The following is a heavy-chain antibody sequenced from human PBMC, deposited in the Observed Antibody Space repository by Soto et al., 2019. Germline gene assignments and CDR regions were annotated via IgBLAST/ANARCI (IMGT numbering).Heavy chain of an antibody. Sequence: PSETLSLTCTVSGGSISSYYWSWVRQPPGKGLEWIGYIYYSGSTNYNPSLKSRVTISVDTSKNQFSLKLSSVTAADTAVYYCARHGAAESFDYWGQGTLVTVSS. D-gene: IGHD6-13*01. V-gene: IGHV4-59*08. CDR2: IYYSGST. CDR3: ARHGAAESFDY. CDR1: GGSISSYY. J-gene: IGHJ4*02.